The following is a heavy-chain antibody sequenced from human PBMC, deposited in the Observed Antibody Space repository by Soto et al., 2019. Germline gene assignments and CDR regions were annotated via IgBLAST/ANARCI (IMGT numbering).Heavy chain of an antibody. Sequence: QVQLVKSGAEVTKPGASVKVSCKASGYTFTSYGISWVRQAPGQGLAWMGWISAYKGNTKYEQKLQGIVTMTTDTSTSTAYMELRSLRSDDTAVYDCARDLAVALIDYWGQGTLVTVSS. J-gene: IGHJ4*02. CDR3: ARDLAVALIDY. CDR1: GYTFTSYG. CDR2: ISAYKGNT. D-gene: IGHD6-19*01. V-gene: IGHV1-18*01.